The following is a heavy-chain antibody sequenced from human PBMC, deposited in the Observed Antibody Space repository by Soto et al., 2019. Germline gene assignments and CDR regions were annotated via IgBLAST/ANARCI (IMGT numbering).Heavy chain of an antibody. CDR2: ISGSGDSP. J-gene: IGHJ4*02. Sequence: GESLKISCAASGFTFSNYAMSWVRQAPGKGLEWVSIISGSGDSPYYADSVKGRFTISRDNSKNTLYLQMNSLRAEDTAVYFCAKESRRSFRFGYYFDYWGQGTLVTVSS. D-gene: IGHD3-16*01. CDR3: AKESRRSFRFGYYFDY. CDR1: GFTFSNYA. V-gene: IGHV3-23*01.